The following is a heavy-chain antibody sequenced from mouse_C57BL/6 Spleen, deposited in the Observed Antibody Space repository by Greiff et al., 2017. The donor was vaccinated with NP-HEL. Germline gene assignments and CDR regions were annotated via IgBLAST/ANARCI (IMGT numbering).Heavy chain of an antibody. CDR3: ARWVTTGEDAMDY. Sequence: QVQLQQPGAELVRPGSSVKLSCKASGYTFTSYWMHWVKQRPIQGLEWIGNIDPSDSETHYNQKFKDKATLTVDKSSSTAYMQLSSLTSEDSAVYYCARWVTTGEDAMDYWGQGTSVTVSS. D-gene: IGHD1-1*01. J-gene: IGHJ4*01. CDR1: GYTFTSYW. CDR2: IDPSDSET. V-gene: IGHV1-52*01.